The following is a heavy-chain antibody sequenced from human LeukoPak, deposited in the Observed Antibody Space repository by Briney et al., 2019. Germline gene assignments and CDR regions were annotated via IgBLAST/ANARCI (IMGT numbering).Heavy chain of an antibody. J-gene: IGHJ4*02. CDR2: ICNSGGST. V-gene: IGHV3-23*01. CDR1: GFTFSSYA. D-gene: IGHD6-13*01. Sequence: GGSLRLSCAASGFTFSSYAMSWVRQAPGKGLEWVSGICNSGGSTYYADSVKGQFTISRDNSKNTLYLQMNGLRAEDTAVYYCAKGVPGSWLFDYWGQGTLVAVSS. CDR3: AKGVPGSWLFDY.